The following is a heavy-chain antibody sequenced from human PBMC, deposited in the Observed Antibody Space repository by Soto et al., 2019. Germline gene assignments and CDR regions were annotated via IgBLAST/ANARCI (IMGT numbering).Heavy chain of an antibody. Sequence: PSETLSLTCTVSGGSISSSSGYWGWIRQPPGKGLEWIGSIYYSGTTYYNPSLKSRVTISVDRSKNQFSLKLSSVTAADTDVYYCARPRGGYLGAFDIWGQGTMVTVSS. CDR3: ARPRGGYLGAFDI. CDR2: IYYSGTT. CDR1: GGSISSSSGY. D-gene: IGHD3-16*01. V-gene: IGHV4-39*01. J-gene: IGHJ3*02.